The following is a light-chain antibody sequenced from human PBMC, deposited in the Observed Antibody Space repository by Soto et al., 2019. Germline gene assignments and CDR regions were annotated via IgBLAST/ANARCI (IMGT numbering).Light chain of an antibody. CDR3: SSKTSTSTLL. Sequence: QSVLTQPASVSGSPGQSITISCSGSSSDVINYNYVSWYQQHPGQAPKLMIYEVSNRPSGISNRFSGPKSGNTASLTISGLQAEDEADYYCSSKTSTSTLLFGGGTKVTVL. J-gene: IGLJ2*01. V-gene: IGLV2-14*01. CDR1: SSDVINYNY. CDR2: EVS.